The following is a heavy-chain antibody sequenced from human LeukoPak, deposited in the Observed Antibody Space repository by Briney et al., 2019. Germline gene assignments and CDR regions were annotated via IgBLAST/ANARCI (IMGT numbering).Heavy chain of an antibody. CDR1: GFTFSSYG. CDR3: ARQAVARPFDL. V-gene: IGHV3-21*06. J-gene: IGHJ3*01. Sequence: PGGSLRLSCAASGFTFSSYGMHWVRQAPGKGLEWVSSISSSSAYIFYSDSVKGRFTISRDNAQSSLYLQMNSLRAGDTAVYYCARQAVARPFDLWGQGTMVAVSS. CDR2: ISSSSAYI.